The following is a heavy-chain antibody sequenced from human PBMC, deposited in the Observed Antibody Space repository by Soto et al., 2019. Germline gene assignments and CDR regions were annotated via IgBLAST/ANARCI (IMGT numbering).Heavy chain of an antibody. V-gene: IGHV1-2*04. CDR1: GYTFTGYY. CDR2: INPNSGGT. Sequence: ASVQVSCKASGYTFTGYYMHWVRQTPGQGLEWMGWINPNSGGTNYAQKFQGWVTMTRDTSISTAYMELSRLRSDDTAVYYCARDRSEDFWSGYSMDVWGQGTTVTVSS. CDR3: ARDRSEDFWSGYSMDV. J-gene: IGHJ6*02. D-gene: IGHD3-3*01.